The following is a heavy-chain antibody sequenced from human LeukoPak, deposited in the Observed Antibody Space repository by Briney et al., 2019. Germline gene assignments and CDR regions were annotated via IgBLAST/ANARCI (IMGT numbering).Heavy chain of an antibody. CDR2: IFHSGST. Sequence: PSGTLSLTCAVSGGSISSNNWWSWVRQPPGKGLEWIGEIFHSGSTNYNPSLKSRVTISVDTSENQFSLNLTSVTAADAAVYYCARDLGYSGFDWAPWGQGTLVTVSS. D-gene: IGHD5-12*01. V-gene: IGHV4-4*02. CDR3: ARDLGYSGFDWAP. CDR1: GGSISSNNW. J-gene: IGHJ5*02.